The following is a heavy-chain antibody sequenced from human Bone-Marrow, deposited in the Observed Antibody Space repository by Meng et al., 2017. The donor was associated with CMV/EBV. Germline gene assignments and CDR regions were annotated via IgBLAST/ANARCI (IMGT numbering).Heavy chain of an antibody. CDR2: IKQDGSEK. D-gene: IGHD2-2*02. Sequence: LSLTCAASGFTFSSYWMSWVRQAPGKGLKWVANIKQDGSEKYYVDSVKGRFTISRDNAKNSLYLQMNSLRAEDTAVYYCARVRVYCSSTSCYTRFDPWGQGTLVTVSS. J-gene: IGHJ5*02. V-gene: IGHV3-7*01. CDR3: ARVRVYCSSTSCYTRFDP. CDR1: GFTFSSYW.